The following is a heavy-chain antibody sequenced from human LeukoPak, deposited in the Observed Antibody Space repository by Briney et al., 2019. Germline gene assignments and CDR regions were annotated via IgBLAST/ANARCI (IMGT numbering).Heavy chain of an antibody. V-gene: IGHV3-48*03. CDR2: ISSSGSTI. D-gene: IGHD6-6*01. CDR1: GFTFSSYE. J-gene: IGHJ4*02. CDR3: AALHVHGFYFDY. Sequence: GGSLRLSCAASGFTFSSYEMNWVRQAPGKGLEWVSYISSSGSTIYYADSVKGRFTISRDNAKNSLYLQMNSLRAEDTAVYYCAALHVHGFYFDYWGQGTLVTVSS.